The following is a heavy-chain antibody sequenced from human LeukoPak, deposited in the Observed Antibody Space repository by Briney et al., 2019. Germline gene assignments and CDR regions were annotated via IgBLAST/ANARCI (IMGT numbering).Heavy chain of an antibody. D-gene: IGHD3-10*01. V-gene: IGHV4-39*07. CDR3: ARTMIRGISPFDF. Sequence: PSGTLSLTCTVSGGSISSSSYYWGWIRQPPGKGLEWIGSIYYSGSTYYNPSLKSRVTISVDTSKNQFSLRLSSVTAADTAVYYCARTMIRGISPFDFWGQGILVTVAS. CDR1: GGSISSSSYY. J-gene: IGHJ4*02. CDR2: IYYSGST.